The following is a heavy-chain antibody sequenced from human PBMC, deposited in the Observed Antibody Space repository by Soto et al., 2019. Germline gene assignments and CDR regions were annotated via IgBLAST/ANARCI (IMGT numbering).Heavy chain of an antibody. V-gene: IGHV4-59*01. Sequence: SETLSLTCTVSGGSISSYYWTWIRQPPGKGLEWIGYIYYTGSTNYNPSLKSRVTISVDTSKNQFSLKLSSVTAADTAVYYCARSAATITIFGVVINYFDYWGQGTLVTVSS. CDR2: IYYTGST. CDR1: GGSISSYY. J-gene: IGHJ4*02. D-gene: IGHD3-3*01. CDR3: ARSAATITIFGVVINYFDY.